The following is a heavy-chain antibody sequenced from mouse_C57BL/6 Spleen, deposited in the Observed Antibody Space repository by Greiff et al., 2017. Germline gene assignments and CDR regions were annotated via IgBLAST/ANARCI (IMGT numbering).Heavy chain of an antibody. CDR3: ARHEDGSSYYAIDY. CDR1: GFTFSSYG. Sequence: EVQLVESGGDLVKPGGSLKLSCAASGFTFSSYGMSWVRQTPDKRLAWVATISSGGSYTYYPDSVKGRFTISRDNAKNTLYLQMSSLKSEDTAMYYCARHEDGSSYYAIDYWGQGTSVTVSS. J-gene: IGHJ4*01. D-gene: IGHD1-1*01. V-gene: IGHV5-6*01. CDR2: ISSGGSYT.